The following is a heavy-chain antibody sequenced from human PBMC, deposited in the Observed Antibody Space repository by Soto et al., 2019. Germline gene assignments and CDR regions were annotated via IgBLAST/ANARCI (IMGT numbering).Heavy chain of an antibody. D-gene: IGHD5-12*01. Sequence: SVKVSCKASGGTFSSYAISWVRQAPGQGLEWMGGIIPIFGTANYAQKFQGRVTITADESTSTAYMELSSLRSEDTAVYYCARRIRDIVATSIYSGYYYYGMDVWGQGXTVTVSS. V-gene: IGHV1-69*13. J-gene: IGHJ6*02. CDR3: ARRIRDIVATSIYSGYYYYGMDV. CDR2: IIPIFGTA. CDR1: GGTFSSYA.